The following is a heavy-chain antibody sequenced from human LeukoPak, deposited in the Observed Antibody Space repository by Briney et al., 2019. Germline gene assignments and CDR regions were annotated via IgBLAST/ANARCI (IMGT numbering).Heavy chain of an antibody. V-gene: IGHV4-61*02. Sequence: PSQTLSLTCTVSGGSISSGSYYWSWIRQPAGKGLEWIGRIYTSGSTNYNPSLESRVTISVDTSKNQFSLKLSSVTAADTAVYYCARSTVNWSNWYFDLWGRGTLVTVSS. CDR1: GGSISSGSYY. D-gene: IGHD1-1*01. J-gene: IGHJ2*01. CDR2: IYTSGST. CDR3: ARSTVNWSNWYFDL.